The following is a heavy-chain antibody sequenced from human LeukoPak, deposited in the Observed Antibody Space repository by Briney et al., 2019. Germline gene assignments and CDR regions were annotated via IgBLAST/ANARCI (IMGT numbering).Heavy chain of an antibody. J-gene: IGHJ3*02. V-gene: IGHV3-48*01. CDR2: ISSNLNTF. CDR3: ARIIGYNLPLEGAFDI. CDR1: GFNFRLYS. D-gene: IGHD5-18*01. Sequence: GGSLRLSCAVSGFNFRLYSMNWVRQAPGKGLEWLSYISSNLNTFYYAPSVKGRFTISRDNAKNSLYLQMNGLRAEDTAVYYCARIIGYNLPLEGAFDIWGQGTMVTVSS.